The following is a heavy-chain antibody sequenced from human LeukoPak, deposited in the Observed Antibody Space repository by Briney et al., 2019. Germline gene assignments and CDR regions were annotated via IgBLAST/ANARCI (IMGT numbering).Heavy chain of an antibody. V-gene: IGHV4-4*02. CDR1: GGSISSGNW. CDR3: ARLMNIAAADY. CDR2: IYHSGST. J-gene: IGHJ4*02. Sequence: SETLSLTCAVSGGSISSGNWWSWVRQPPGEGLEWIGEIYHSGSTNYNPSLKSRVTISVDKSKNQFSLKLTSVTAADSAVYYCARLMNIAAADYWGQGTLVTVSS. D-gene: IGHD2/OR15-2a*01.